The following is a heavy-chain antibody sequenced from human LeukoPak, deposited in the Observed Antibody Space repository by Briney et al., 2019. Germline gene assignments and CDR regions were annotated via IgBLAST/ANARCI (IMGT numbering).Heavy chain of an antibody. J-gene: IGHJ2*01. D-gene: IGHD3-10*01. CDR1: GDSVSSNSAA. CDR3: ARDSFPWFGELAWYFDL. V-gene: IGHV6-1*01. CDR2: TYYRSKWYN. Sequence: SQTLSLTCAISGDSVSSNSAAWNWIRQSPSRGLEWLGRTYYRSKWYNDYAVSVKSRITINPDTSKNQFSLQLNSVTPEDTAVYYCARDSFPWFGELAWYFDLWGRGTLVTVSS.